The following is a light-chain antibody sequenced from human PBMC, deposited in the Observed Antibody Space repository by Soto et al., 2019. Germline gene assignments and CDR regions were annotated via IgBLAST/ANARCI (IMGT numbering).Light chain of an antibody. CDR3: QQSSSIPWT. CDR1: QIINTY. Sequence: DIQMTQSPSSLSASVGARVTITCRASQIINTYLHWYQHKPGKAPKLLISGASTLQSGVPSRFSSSGSGTEFALTISSLQPEDLATYYCQQSSSIPWTFGPGTKMDIK. V-gene: IGKV1-39*01. CDR2: GAS. J-gene: IGKJ1*01.